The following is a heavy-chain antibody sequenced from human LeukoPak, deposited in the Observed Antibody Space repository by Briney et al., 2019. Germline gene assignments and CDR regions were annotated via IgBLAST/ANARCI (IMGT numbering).Heavy chain of an antibody. J-gene: IGHJ3*02. CDR3: ARQYCSSTTCYTDAFGI. D-gene: IGHD2-2*02. V-gene: IGHV3-7*01. CDR2: IKQDGSEK. CDR1: GFTFSYFW. Sequence: GGSLRLSCAASGFTFSYFWMSWVRQAPGKGLEWVANIKQDGSEKYYVDSVKGRFTISRDNARNSLFLRMNSLRAEDTAVYYCARQYCSSTTCYTDAFGIWGQGTMVTVSS.